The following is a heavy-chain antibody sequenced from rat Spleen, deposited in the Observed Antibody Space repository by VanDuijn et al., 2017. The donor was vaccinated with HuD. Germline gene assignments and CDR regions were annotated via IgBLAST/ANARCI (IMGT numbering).Heavy chain of an antibody. J-gene: IGHJ2*01. V-gene: IGHV5-31*01. CDR1: GFTFNNYW. D-gene: IGHD3-6*01. CDR2: ISYDGSST. Sequence: EVQLVESGGGLVQPGRSLKLSCVASGFTFNNYWMTWIRQAPGKGLEWVATISYDGSSTYYRDSVKGRFTISRDNAKSTLYLQMDSLRSEDTATYYCTRNWDYWGRGVMVTVSS. CDR3: TRNWDY.